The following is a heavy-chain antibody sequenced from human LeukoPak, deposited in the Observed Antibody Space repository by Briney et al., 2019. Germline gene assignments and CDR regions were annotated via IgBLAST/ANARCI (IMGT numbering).Heavy chain of an antibody. Sequence: GGSLRLSCAASGFTFSSYSMNWLRQAPGKGLEWVSSISSSSSYIYYADSVKGRFTISRDNAKNSLYLQMNSLRAEDTAVYYCAGATTTGTTLRSPIYYYGMDVWGQGTTVTVSS. CDR2: ISSSSSYI. CDR1: GFTFSSYS. J-gene: IGHJ6*02. D-gene: IGHD1-1*01. V-gene: IGHV3-21*01. CDR3: AGATTTGTTLRSPIYYYGMDV.